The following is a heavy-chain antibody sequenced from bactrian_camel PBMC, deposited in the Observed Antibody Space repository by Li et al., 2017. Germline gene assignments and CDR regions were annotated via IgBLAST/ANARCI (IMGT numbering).Heavy chain of an antibody. CDR2: ITYDGIT. D-gene: IGHD5*01. V-gene: IGHV3S53*01. J-gene: IGHJ4*01. CDR1: THTFTTCI. Sequence: HVQLVESGGALVRPGGSLRLSCAASTHTFTTCIRDWYRQATGQERESVASITYDGITYYSDSVKGRFTISIDNAKSTLYLQMNNLRADDTAMYYCAIGLFADFGLGRGTQVTVS.